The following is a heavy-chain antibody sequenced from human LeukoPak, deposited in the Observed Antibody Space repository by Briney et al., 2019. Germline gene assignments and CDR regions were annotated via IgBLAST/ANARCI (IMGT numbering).Heavy chain of an antibody. Sequence: SETPSLTCTVSGGSVTSGNYYWTWIRQHPGKGLEWIGYIHYSGSTYYNPSLESRVAISADRSKNQFSLRLNSVTAEDTAMYFCARGHCSTATCYTVYFDYWGQGTLLTVSS. D-gene: IGHD2-2*01. CDR3: ARGHCSTATCYTVYFDY. CDR1: GGSVTSGNYY. CDR2: IHYSGST. V-gene: IGHV4-31*03. J-gene: IGHJ4*02.